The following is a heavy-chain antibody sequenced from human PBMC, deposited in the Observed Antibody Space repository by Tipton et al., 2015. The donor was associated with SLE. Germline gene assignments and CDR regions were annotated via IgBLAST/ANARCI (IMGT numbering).Heavy chain of an antibody. Sequence: QLVQSGAEVKKPGASVKVSCKAYGYIFNSHDVNWVRQAPGQGLEWMAWISTYNGDTEYAQKFQGRVTVTTDTSTGTAYMELRSLRPDDTAVYYCARDLGTTGFDYWGQGTLVTVSS. D-gene: IGHD1-14*01. CDR1: GYIFNSHD. V-gene: IGHV1-18*01. J-gene: IGHJ4*02. CDR3: ARDLGTTGFDY. CDR2: ISTYNGDT.